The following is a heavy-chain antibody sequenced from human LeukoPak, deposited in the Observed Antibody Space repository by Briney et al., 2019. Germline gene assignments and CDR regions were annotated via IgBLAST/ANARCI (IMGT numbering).Heavy chain of an antibody. V-gene: IGHV3-48*01. CDR1: GFTFSINS. CDR3: AKDEPGGYSYGYPPFDY. J-gene: IGHJ4*02. CDR2: ITSERRTI. D-gene: IGHD5-18*01. Sequence: PGGSLRLSCAASGFTFSINSMNWVRQAPGKGLECVSYITSERRTISYADPVKGRFTISRDNDKRLLYLQMDSLRAGDTAVYYWAKDEPGGYSYGYPPFDYWGQGTLVTVSS.